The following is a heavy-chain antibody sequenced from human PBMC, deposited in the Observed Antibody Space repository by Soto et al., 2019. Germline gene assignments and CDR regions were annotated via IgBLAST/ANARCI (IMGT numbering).Heavy chain of an antibody. CDR3: TKEPKKSISHDY. J-gene: IGHJ4*02. Sequence: AASGFKFGDYAMRWISQAPGKGLEWVSSISSSGGTTSYTDSVKGRFTISRGNSKNTLFLQMNGLRAEDTAIYYCTKEPKKSISHDYWGLGTLVTVSS. D-gene: IGHD2-21*01. CDR2: ISSSGGTT. CDR1: GFKFGDYA. V-gene: IGHV3-23*01.